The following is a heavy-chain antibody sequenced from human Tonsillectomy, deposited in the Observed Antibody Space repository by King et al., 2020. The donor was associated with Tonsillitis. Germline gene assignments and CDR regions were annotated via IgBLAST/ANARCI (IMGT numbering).Heavy chain of an antibody. D-gene: IGHD3-9*01. J-gene: IGHJ4*02. CDR1: GFIFSYYG. CDR3: ARDYDILTGYPADLSY. Sequence: VQLVESGGGVVQPGRSLRLSCATSGFIFSYYGMHWVRQAPGKGLEWVAVISYDGSNKYYADSVKGRFTISRDNSKNTLYLQMNSLRAEDTAVYYCARDYDILTGYPADLSYWGQGTLVTVSS. CDR2: ISYDGSNK. V-gene: IGHV3-33*05.